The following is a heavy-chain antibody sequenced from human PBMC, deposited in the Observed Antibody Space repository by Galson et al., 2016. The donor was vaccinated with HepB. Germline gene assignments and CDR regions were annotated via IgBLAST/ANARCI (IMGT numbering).Heavy chain of an antibody. Sequence: SLRLSCAASGFTFSSYAISWVRQAPGKGLGWVSAISGSGSNTYYADSVKGRFAISRDNSKNTLYLQMNSLRAEDAAVYYCTFESTQSSMAGNYWGQGTLVTVSS. CDR1: GFTFSSYA. D-gene: IGHD6-19*01. CDR2: ISGSGSNT. CDR3: TFESTQSSMAGNY. V-gene: IGHV3-23*01. J-gene: IGHJ4*02.